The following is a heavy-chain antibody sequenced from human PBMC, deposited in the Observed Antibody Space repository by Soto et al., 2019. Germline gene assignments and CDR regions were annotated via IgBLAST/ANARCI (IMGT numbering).Heavy chain of an antibody. V-gene: IGHV1-69*13. Sequence: SVKVSCKASGGTFSSYAISWVRQAPGQGLEWMGGIIPIFGTANYAQKFQGRVTITADESTSTAYMELSSLRSEDTAVYYCASELRVKADLNPTYYYGMDVWGQGTTVTVSS. J-gene: IGHJ6*02. CDR3: ASELRVKADLNPTYYYGMDV. CDR2: IIPIFGTA. CDR1: GGTFSSYA. D-gene: IGHD2-15*01.